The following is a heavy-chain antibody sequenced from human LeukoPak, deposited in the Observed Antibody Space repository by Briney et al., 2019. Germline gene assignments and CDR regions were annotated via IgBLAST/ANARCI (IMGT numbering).Heavy chain of an antibody. J-gene: IGHJ3*02. CDR2: VYQSGGT. V-gene: IGHV4-30-2*06. CDR1: GGSISGGGYS. Sequence: SETLSLTCTVSGGSISGGGYSWNWIRQSPEQGLEWIGYVYQSGGTHYNPSLRSRVTISVDRSQNQFSLNLTSVTAADTATYYCARARDYVNAFDIWGQGTMVTVSS. CDR3: ARARDYVNAFDI. D-gene: IGHD4-17*01.